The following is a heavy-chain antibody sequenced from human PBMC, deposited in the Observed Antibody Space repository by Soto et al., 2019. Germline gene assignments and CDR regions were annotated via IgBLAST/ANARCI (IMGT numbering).Heavy chain of an antibody. CDR3: APDSRYGYYYGMDV. CDR2: ISGSGGST. CDR1: GFTFSSYA. J-gene: IGHJ6*02. D-gene: IGHD1-20*01. V-gene: IGHV3-23*01. Sequence: EVQLLESGGGLVQPGGSLRLSCAASGFTFSSYAMSWVRQAPGKGLEWVSAISGSGGSTYYADSVKGRFTISRDNSKNTLYLQMNSVRAEDTAVYYCAPDSRYGYYYGMDVWGQGTTVTVSS.